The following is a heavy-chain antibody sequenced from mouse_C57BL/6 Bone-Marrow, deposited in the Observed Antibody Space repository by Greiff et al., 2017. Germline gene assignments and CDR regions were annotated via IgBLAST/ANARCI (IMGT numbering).Heavy chain of an antibody. D-gene: IGHD4-1*01. CDR1: GYTFTSYW. CDR2: IYPTSGRT. CDR3: ARSGPLGRSFDY. Sequence: QLHQPGAELVKPGASVKMSCKASGYTFTSYWITWVKQRPGQGLEWIGDIYPTSGRTNYNEKFKSKAILTVDTSSNTAYMQLSSLTSEDSAVFYCARSGPLGRSFDYWGQGTTLTVSS. V-gene: IGHV1-55*01. J-gene: IGHJ2*01.